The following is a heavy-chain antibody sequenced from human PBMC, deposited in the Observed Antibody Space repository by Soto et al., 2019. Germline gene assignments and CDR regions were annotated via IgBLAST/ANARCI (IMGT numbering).Heavy chain of an antibody. D-gene: IGHD6-19*01. CDR1: GFTFSSYG. J-gene: IGHJ6*03. V-gene: IGHV3-30*18. Sequence: GGSLRLSCAASGFTFSSYGMHWVRQAPGKGLEWVAVISYDGSNKYYADSVKGRFTISRDNSKNTLYLQMNSLRAEDTAVYYCAKLKAEYYYYYYMDVWGKGTTVTVSS. CDR3: AKLKAEYYYYYYMDV. CDR2: ISYDGSNK.